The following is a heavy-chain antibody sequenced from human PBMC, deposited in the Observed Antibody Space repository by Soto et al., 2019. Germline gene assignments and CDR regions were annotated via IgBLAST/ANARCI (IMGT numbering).Heavy chain of an antibody. Sequence: GGSLRLSCAASGFTFSSYAMHWVRQAPGKGLEWVAVISYDGINKYYADSVKGRFTISRDNSKNTLYLQMNSLRVEDTAVYYSARYYGRRDGYYYYGMDVWGQGTTVTVSS. CDR3: ARYYGRRDGYYYYGMDV. J-gene: IGHJ6*02. CDR2: ISYDGINK. CDR1: GFTFSSYA. V-gene: IGHV3-30*04. D-gene: IGHD3-3*01.